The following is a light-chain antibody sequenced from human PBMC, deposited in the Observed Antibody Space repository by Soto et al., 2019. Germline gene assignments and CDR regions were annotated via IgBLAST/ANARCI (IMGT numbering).Light chain of an antibody. J-gene: IGKJ1*01. CDR3: QQYTSPWT. Sequence: DIQMTQSPSTLSASVGDRVTITCRASQSISSWLAWYQQKPGKAPKLLIYKASSLESGVPSRFSGSGSGTEFTLNISSLQPDDFATYYCQQYTSPWTFGQGTKVEIK. CDR1: QSISSW. V-gene: IGKV1-5*03. CDR2: KAS.